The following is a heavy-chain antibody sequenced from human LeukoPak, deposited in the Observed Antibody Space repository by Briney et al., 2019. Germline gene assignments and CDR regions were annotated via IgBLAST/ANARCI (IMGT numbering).Heavy chain of an antibody. J-gene: IGHJ5*02. CDR3: ARLRVAAAGTGWFDP. CDR1: GDSVSSNSAA. CDR2: TYYRSKWYK. D-gene: IGHD6-13*01. Sequence: SQTLSLTYAISGDSVSSNSAAWNWIRQSPSRGLEWLGRTYYRSKWYKEYAVSVKSQITINPDTSKNQFSLQLNSVTPEDTAVYYCARLRVAAAGTGWFDPWGQGTLVTVSS. V-gene: IGHV6-1*01.